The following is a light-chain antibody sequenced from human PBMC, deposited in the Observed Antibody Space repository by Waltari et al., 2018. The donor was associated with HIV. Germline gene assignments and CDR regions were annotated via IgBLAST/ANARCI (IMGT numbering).Light chain of an antibody. CDR3: QAWGTGMV. CDR1: SGHSLYA. Sequence: QLVLTQSPSASASLGASVRLTCTLDSGHSLYAITWHQRQPEKGPRFLMKVNHDGSVIKGDGIPDRFSGSTSGAERYLIISSLQSEDEAEYYCQAWGTGMVFGGGTYLTVL. J-gene: IGLJ3*02. CDR2: VNHDGSV. V-gene: IGLV4-69*01.